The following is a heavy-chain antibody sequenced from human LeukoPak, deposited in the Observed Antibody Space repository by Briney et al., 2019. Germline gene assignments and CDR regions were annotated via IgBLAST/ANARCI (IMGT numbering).Heavy chain of an antibody. CDR3: SRDLVLGVTPCGY. Sequence: SETLSLTYRLACASITSSNSWTWVRQPPGKGLEWIGEIYHSGSTNYNPSLKSRVTISVDKSKNQFSLKMSSVTAADTAVYYCSRDLVLGVTPCGYWGRGTLVTVSS. CDR1: CASITSSNS. V-gene: IGHV4/OR15-8*01. D-gene: IGHD3-10*01. J-gene: IGHJ4*02. CDR2: IYHSGST.